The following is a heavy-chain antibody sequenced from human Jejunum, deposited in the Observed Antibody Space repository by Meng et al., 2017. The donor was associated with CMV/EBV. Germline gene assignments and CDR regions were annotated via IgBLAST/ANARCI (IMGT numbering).Heavy chain of an antibody. V-gene: IGHV4-59*01. CDR2: IHYSEST. CDR1: GGSISSYY. J-gene: IGHJ4*02. D-gene: IGHD3-3*01. CDR3: VRGVSPTEWPLEK. Sequence: VSGGSISSYYWSWVRQSPGQGLEWLGYIHYSESTKYNPSLESRVTMSLDRSRNQFSLRLSSVTAADTAVYFCVRGVSPTEWPLEKWGQGTLVTVSS.